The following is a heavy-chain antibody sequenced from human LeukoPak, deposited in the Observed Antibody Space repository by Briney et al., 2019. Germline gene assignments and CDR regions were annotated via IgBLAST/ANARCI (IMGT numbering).Heavy chain of an antibody. CDR2: IYYSGST. Sequence: PSETLSLTCTVSGGSISSGGYYWSWIRQHPGKGLEWIGYIYYSGSTYYNPSLKSRVTISVDTSKNQFSLKLSSVTAADTAVYYCAREVLDTAMVTPKGYFDYWGQGTLVTVSS. CDR1: GGSISSGGYY. CDR3: AREVLDTAMVTPKGYFDY. D-gene: IGHD5-18*01. V-gene: IGHV4-31*03. J-gene: IGHJ4*02.